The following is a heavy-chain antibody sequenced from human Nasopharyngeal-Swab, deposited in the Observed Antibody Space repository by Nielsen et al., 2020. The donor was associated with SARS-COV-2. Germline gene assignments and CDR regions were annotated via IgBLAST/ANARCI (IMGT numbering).Heavy chain of an antibody. V-gene: IGHV3-48*02. CDR2: ISSSSSTI. D-gene: IGHD1-26*01. CDR1: GFSFNTYA. CDR3: ARGGSYLVY. J-gene: IGHJ4*02. Sequence: GESLKISCAASGFSFNTYAMSWVRQAPGKGLEWVSYISSSSSTIYYADSVKGRFTISRDNAKNSLYLQMNSLRDEDTAVYYCARGGSYLVYWGQGTLVTVSS.